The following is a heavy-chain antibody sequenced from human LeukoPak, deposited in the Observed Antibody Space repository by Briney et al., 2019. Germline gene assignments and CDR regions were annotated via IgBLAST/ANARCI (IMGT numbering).Heavy chain of an antibody. CDR1: AYTFTGYY. CDR3: ARSPHILTGENFDY. V-gene: IGHV1-2*02. D-gene: IGHD3-9*01. CDR2: INLKSGGT. Sequence: ASVKVSCKASAYTFTGYYMHWVRQAPGQGLEWVGWINLKSGGTNYAQKFQGRVTMTRDTSISTAYMELSRLRSDDTAVYYCARSPHILTGENFDYWGQGTLVTVSS. J-gene: IGHJ4*02.